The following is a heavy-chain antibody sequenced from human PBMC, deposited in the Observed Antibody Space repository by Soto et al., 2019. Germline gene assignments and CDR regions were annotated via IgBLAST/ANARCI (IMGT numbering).Heavy chain of an antibody. V-gene: IGHV1-69*01. CDR2: IIPIFGTA. Sequence: QVQLVQSGAEVKKPGSSVKVSCKASGGTFSSSAISWVRQAPGQGLEWMGGIIPIFGTATYAQKFQGRVTITADESTRTAYMALGSLRSEDTAVYYCASRGFEYSGSDYNYDYGMDVWGQGTTVTVSS. CDR1: GGTFSSSA. D-gene: IGHD5-12*01. CDR3: ASRGFEYSGSDYNYDYGMDV. J-gene: IGHJ6*02.